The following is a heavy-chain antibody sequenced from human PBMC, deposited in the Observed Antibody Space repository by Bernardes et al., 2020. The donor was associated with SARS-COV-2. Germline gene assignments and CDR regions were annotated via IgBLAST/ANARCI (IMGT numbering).Heavy chain of an antibody. CDR1: GFIVSSNY. D-gene: IGHD3-16*01. J-gene: IGHJ4*02. V-gene: IGHV3-66*02. CDR2: IYRGGST. CDR3: ASRMATSWGFDY. Sequence: GGSLRLSCAASGFIVSSNYMGWVRQAPGKGLEWVSVIYRGGSTYYGDSVKGRFSISRDNSKNTLFLQMNSLRVEDTAVYYCASRMATSWGFDYWGQGTLVTVSS.